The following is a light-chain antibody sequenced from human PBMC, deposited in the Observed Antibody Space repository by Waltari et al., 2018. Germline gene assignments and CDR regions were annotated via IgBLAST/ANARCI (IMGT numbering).Light chain of an antibody. Sequence: QSVLPQAPSESGTPVQPVNIPWSGRTSNIGSRFVYWYKQVAGVAPQLMIFEVSQRPSGVPDRFSGSKSGNTASLTVSGLQAEDEADYYCFSYAGSNNLVFGGGTKLTVL. V-gene: IGLV2-8*01. CDR1: TSNIGSRF. CDR3: FSYAGSNNLV. J-gene: IGLJ2*01. CDR2: EVS.